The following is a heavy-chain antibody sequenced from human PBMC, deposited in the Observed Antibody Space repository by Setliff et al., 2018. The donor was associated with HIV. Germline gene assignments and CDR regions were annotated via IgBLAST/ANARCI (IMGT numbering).Heavy chain of an antibody. CDR2: VDPEDGET. J-gene: IGHJ4*02. CDR3: GTVRIAVPDDFDF. D-gene: IGHD6-19*01. V-gene: IGHV1-69-2*01. Sequence: ASVKVSCKASGYSFTNYFLHWVRQAPGKGLEWMGRVDPEDGETIYAERFRGRISLTVDKSTGTAYMELNRLRSEDTAVYYCGTVRIAVPDDFDFWGQGTLVTVSS. CDR1: GYSFTNYF.